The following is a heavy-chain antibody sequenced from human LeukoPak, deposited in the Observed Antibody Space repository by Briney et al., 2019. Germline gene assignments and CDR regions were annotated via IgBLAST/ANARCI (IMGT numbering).Heavy chain of an antibody. CDR2: INHSGST. Sequence: LETLSLTCAVYGGSFSGYYWSWIRQPPGKGLEWIGEINHSGSTNYNPSLKSRVTISVDTSKNQFSLKLSSVTAADTAVYYCARGGRYYDSSGYLKSGLDYWGQGTLVTVSS. V-gene: IGHV4-34*01. D-gene: IGHD3-22*01. CDR1: GGSFSGYY. CDR3: ARGGRYYDSSGYLKSGLDY. J-gene: IGHJ4*02.